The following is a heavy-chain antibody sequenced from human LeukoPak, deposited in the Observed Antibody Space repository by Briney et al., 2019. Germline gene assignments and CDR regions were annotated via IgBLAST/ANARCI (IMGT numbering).Heavy chain of an antibody. V-gene: IGHV3-23*01. CDR1: GFTFSSYA. CDR3: ASSGSHYGADY. CDR2: ISGSGGST. J-gene: IGHJ4*02. Sequence: GGSLRLSCAASGFTFSSYAMSWVRQAPGKGLEWVSAISGSGGSTYYADSVKGRFTISRDNSKNSLYLQMNSLKTEDTAVYCCASSGSHYGADYWGQGTLVTVSS. D-gene: IGHD1-26*01.